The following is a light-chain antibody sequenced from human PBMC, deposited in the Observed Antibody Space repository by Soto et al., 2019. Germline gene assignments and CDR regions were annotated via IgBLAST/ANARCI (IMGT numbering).Light chain of an antibody. CDR1: QPISRY. Sequence: DIQMTQSPSSLSAFVGDRVTITCRASQPISRYLNWYQQKPGKAPKLLIYSASSLQSGVPSRFSGSGSGTDFTLTISNLQPEDFANYHCQQAHSTPVTFGPGTTVDLK. J-gene: IGKJ3*01. CDR3: QQAHSTPVT. CDR2: SAS. V-gene: IGKV1-39*01.